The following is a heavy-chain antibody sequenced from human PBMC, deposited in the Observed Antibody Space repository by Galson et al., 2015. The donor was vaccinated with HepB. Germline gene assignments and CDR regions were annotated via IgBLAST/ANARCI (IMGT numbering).Heavy chain of an antibody. CDR3: ARLPWSRWAFDI. Sequence: CAISGDSVSSNSAAWNWIRQSPSRGLEWLGRTYYRPKWYNDYAVSVKSRMTINPDTSKNQFSLQLNSVTPEDTAVYYCARLPWSRWAFDIRGQGTMVTVSS. V-gene: IGHV6-1*01. CDR1: GDSVSSNSAA. J-gene: IGHJ3*02. D-gene: IGHD4-23*01. CDR2: TYYRPKWYN.